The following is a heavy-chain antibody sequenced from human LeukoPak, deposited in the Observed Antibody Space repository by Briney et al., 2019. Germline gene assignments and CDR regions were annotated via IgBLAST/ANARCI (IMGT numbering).Heavy chain of an antibody. Sequence: SETLSLTCTVSGGSPSSTTYYGAWSRQPPGKGLEWIGRIYKTGSTHYSPSLKSRVFISVDTTKNPFSLKLSSVTAADTAVYYCARDPWELPANDAFDIWGQGTMVTVSS. CDR1: GGSPSSTTYY. D-gene: IGHD1-26*01. J-gene: IGHJ3*02. CDR3: ARDPWELPANDAFDI. CDR2: IYKTGST. V-gene: IGHV4-39*07.